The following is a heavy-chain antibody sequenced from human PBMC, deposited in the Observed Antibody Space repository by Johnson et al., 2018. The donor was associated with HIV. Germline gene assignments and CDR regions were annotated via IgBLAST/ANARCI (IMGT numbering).Heavy chain of an antibody. CDR3: AREPVAGPGRNAFDI. CDR2: ISWNGGNT. CDR1: GFTFSTYG. J-gene: IGHJ3*02. D-gene: IGHD6-19*01. V-gene: IGHV3-20*04. Sequence: VQLVESGGGVVQPGRSLRLSCAASGFTFSTYGIHWVRQAPGKGLEWVSGISWNGGNTDYADSVKGRFTISRDNAKNSLYLQMNSLRAEDTALYFCAREPVAGPGRNAFDIWGQGTMVTVSS.